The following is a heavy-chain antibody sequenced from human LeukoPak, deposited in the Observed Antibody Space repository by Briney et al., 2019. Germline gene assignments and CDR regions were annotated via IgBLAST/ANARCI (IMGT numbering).Heavy chain of an antibody. CDR3: GRVAANAFDI. J-gene: IGHJ3*02. CDR1: GFTFSSYW. D-gene: IGHD2-15*01. Sequence: GGSLRPSCAASGFTFSSYWMSWVRQAPGKGLEWVSGISDSGGSTYYADSVKGRFTISRDNSKNTLYLQMDSLRAEDTSAYYCGRVAANAFDIWGQGTMVTVSS. CDR2: ISDSGGST. V-gene: IGHV3-23*01.